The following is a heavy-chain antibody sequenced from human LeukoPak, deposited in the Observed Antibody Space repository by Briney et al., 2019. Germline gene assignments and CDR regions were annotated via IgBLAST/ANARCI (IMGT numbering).Heavy chain of an antibody. Sequence: GESLKISCKGSGYSFTSYWIGWVRPMPGKGLEWMGIIYPGDSDTRYSPSFQGQVTISADKSISTAYLQWSSLKASDTAMYYCARQSTLDYGGNSAAGYWGQRTLVTVSS. CDR2: IYPGDSDT. D-gene: IGHD4-23*01. J-gene: IGHJ4*02. CDR1: GYSFTSYW. V-gene: IGHV5-51*01. CDR3: ARQSTLDYGGNSAAGY.